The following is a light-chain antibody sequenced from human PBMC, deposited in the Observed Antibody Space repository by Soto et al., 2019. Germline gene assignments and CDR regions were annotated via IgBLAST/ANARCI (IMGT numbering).Light chain of an antibody. CDR1: SSDVGGYTY. CDR2: EVS. J-gene: IGLJ3*02. Sequence: QSALTQPPSASGSPGQSVTISCTGTSSDVGGYTYVSWYQQHPGRAPKLLIYEVSKRPSGVPDRFSGSKSGNTASLTVSGLQAEDETDYYCSSYAGRNTVVFGGGTKLTVL. CDR3: SSYAGRNTVV. V-gene: IGLV2-8*01.